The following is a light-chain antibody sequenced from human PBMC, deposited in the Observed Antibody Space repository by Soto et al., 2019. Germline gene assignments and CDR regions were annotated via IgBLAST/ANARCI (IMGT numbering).Light chain of an antibody. Sequence: QSALTQPASVSGSPGQSITISCTGTNSDVGGYNYVSWYQQHPGKAPELMIYEVSHRPSGVSNRFSGSKSDNTASLTISGLQAEDEADYYCSLYTSISTLYVFGTGTKVTVL. CDR2: EVS. J-gene: IGLJ1*01. CDR1: NSDVGGYNY. V-gene: IGLV2-14*01. CDR3: SLYTSISTLYV.